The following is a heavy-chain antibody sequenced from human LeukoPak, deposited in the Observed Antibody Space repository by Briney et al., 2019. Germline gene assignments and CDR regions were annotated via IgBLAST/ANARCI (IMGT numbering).Heavy chain of an antibody. D-gene: IGHD4-17*01. V-gene: IGHV3-21*01. CDR3: ARVPPAVGDYYFDY. Sequence: GGSLRLSCAASGFTFSSYSMNWVRQAPGKGLEWVSSISSSSSYIYYADSVKGRFTISRDNAKNSLYLQMNSLRAEDTAVYYCARVPPAVGDYYFDYWGQGTLVTVSS. CDR2: ISSSSSYI. CDR1: GFTFSSYS. J-gene: IGHJ4*02.